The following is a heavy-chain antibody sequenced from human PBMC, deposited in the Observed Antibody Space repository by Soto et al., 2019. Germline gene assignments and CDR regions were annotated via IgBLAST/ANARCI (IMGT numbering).Heavy chain of an antibody. CDR3: ARDTWELLPLYYFDY. V-gene: IGHV3-23*01. CDR1: GFTFSSYA. CDR2: SSSSGSST. J-gene: IGHJ4*02. D-gene: IGHD1-26*01. Sequence: PGGSLRLSCAASGFTFSSYAMSWVRQAPGKGLEWVSASSSSGSSTYYADSVKGRFTISRDNAKNSLYLQMNSLRDEDTAVYYCARDTWELLPLYYFDYWGQGTLVTVSS.